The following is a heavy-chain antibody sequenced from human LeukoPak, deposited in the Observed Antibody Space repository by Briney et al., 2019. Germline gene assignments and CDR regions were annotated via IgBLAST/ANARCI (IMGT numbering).Heavy chain of an antibody. Sequence: SETLSLTCAVYGGSFSGYYWSWIRQPPGKGLEWIGEINHRGSTNYNPSLKSRVTISVDTSKNQFSLKLSSVTAADTAVYYCASSPLYYDILTGYYGGSYYFDYWGQGTLVTVSS. J-gene: IGHJ4*02. CDR2: INHRGST. D-gene: IGHD3-9*01. CDR1: GGSFSGYY. V-gene: IGHV4-34*01. CDR3: ASSPLYYDILTGYYGGSYYFDY.